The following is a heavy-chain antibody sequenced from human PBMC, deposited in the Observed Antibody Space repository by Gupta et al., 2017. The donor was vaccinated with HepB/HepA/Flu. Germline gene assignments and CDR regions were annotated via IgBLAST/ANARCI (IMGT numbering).Heavy chain of an antibody. Sequence: QVQLVQSGAEVKKPGSSVKVSCRASGGTFSSYDINWVRQAPGQGLEWMGGIIPVLGKPKYAQKFQGRVTITAEESTSTAYMELSSLRSDDTAVYYCAKEADSYQYHMDVWGKGTTVTVSS. D-gene: IGHD3-22*01. CDR2: IIPVLGKP. CDR1: GGTFSSYD. CDR3: AKEADSYQYHMDV. J-gene: IGHJ6*03. V-gene: IGHV1-69*01.